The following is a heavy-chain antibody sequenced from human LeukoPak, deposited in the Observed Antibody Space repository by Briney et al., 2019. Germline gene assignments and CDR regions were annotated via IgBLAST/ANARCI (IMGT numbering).Heavy chain of an antibody. CDR3: ARGRVREAVAGFDY. D-gene: IGHD6-19*01. J-gene: IGHJ4*02. CDR2: INHSGST. Sequence: PSETLSLTCAVYGGSFSGCYWSWIRQPPGKGLEWIGEINHSGSTNYNPSLKSRVTISVDTSKNQFSLKLSSVTAADTAVYYCARGRVREAVAGFDYWGQGTLVTVSS. V-gene: IGHV4-34*01. CDR1: GGSFSGCY.